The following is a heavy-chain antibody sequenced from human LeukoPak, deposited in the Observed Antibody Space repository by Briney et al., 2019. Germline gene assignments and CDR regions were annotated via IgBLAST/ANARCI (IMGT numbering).Heavy chain of an antibody. CDR2: IKTDGST. V-gene: IGHV3-74*01. CDR1: GYTFSSAW. CDR3: ARDWYHSFDY. J-gene: IGHJ4*02. Sequence: GGSLRLSCTGSGYTFSSAWMQWVRQAPGKGLMWVSRIKTDGSTDYADSVKGRFTISGDNAKNTLYLEMNSLRADDTAVYYCARDWYHSFDYWGQGTLVTVSS. D-gene: IGHD1-14*01.